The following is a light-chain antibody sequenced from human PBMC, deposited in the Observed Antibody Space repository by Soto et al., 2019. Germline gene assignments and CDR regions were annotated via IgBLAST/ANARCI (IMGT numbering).Light chain of an antibody. J-gene: IGKJ5*01. CDR2: DAS. Sequence: IRMTQSPSTLSASAGDRVTITCRASQSITIWLAWYQQKPGKAPKLLIYDASTLESGVPSRFSGSGSGTEFTLTISSLQPDDFATYYCQQFHSFPITFGQGTRLEIK. CDR1: QSITIW. V-gene: IGKV1-5*01. CDR3: QQFHSFPIT.